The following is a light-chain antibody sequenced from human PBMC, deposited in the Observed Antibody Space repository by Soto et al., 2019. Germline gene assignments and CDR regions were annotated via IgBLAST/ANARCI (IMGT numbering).Light chain of an antibody. CDR1: QSVSTN. CDR3: QQYDNWPIT. CDR2: GAS. V-gene: IGKV3-15*01. J-gene: IGKJ5*01. Sequence: EIAMTQSPASLSVSPGERATLSCRASQSVSTNLAWYHQKPGQAPRLLMYGASTRAIGIPARFTGGGSGTEFTLTINSLQPEDLTFYYYQQYDNWPITFGQGTRLEMK.